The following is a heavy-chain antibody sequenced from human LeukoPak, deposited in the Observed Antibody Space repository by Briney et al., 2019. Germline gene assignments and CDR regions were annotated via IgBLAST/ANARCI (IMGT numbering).Heavy chain of an antibody. D-gene: IGHD4-17*01. Sequence: GSLRLSCAASGFTFSNYSMNWVRQAPGKGLQWVSSISGGGSYIFYADSVEGRFSVSRDNAKNSVFLQMNSLRAEDTAVYYCARGLGDYDAFDVWGHGTRVTVAS. CDR1: GFTFSNYS. V-gene: IGHV3-21*01. CDR3: ARGLGDYDAFDV. J-gene: IGHJ3*01. CDR2: ISGGGSYI.